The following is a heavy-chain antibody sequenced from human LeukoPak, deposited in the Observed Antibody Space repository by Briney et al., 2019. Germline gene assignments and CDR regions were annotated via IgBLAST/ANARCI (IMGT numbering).Heavy chain of an antibody. D-gene: IGHD3-22*01. V-gene: IGHV3-30*03. CDR2: TSYDGSHT. J-gene: IGHJ4*02. CDR1: GFTFSTFG. CDR3: ARMEAVGYYDSRGYYPFDY. Sequence: GGSLRLSCAASGFTFSTFGMNWVRQAPGKGLEWVAVTSYDGSHTYYADSVKGRFTISRDNSKNTLYLQMNSLRAEDTAVYYCARMEAVGYYDSRGYYPFDYWGQGTLVTVSS.